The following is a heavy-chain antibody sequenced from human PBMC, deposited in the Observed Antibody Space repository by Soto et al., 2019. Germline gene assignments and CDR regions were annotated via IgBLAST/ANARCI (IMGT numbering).Heavy chain of an antibody. CDR3: AIPPRTVTLRDY. D-gene: IGHD4-4*01. J-gene: IGHJ4*02. Sequence: EVQLLESGGGLVQPGGSLRLSCAASGFTFSSYAMSWVRQAPGKGLEWVSAISGSGGSTYYADSVKGRFTISRDNSKNTMYLQMNSLRAEDTAVYYCAIPPRTVTLRDYWGQGTLVTVSS. CDR2: ISGSGGST. V-gene: IGHV3-23*01. CDR1: GFTFSSYA.